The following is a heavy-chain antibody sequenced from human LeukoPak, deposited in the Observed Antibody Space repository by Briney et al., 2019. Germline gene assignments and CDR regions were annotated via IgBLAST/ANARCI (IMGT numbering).Heavy chain of an antibody. J-gene: IGHJ6*02. CDR3: ARGGSSQRKAYYYYGMDV. CDR2: ISHDGSNK. CDR1: GFTFSSYA. Sequence: GGSLRLSCAASGFTFSSYAMHWVRQAPGKGLEWVAVISHDGSNKYYADSVKGRFTISRDNSKNTLYLQMNSLRAEDTAVYYCARGGSSQRKAYYYYGMDVWGQGTTVTVSS. V-gene: IGHV3-30-3*01. D-gene: IGHD6-6*01.